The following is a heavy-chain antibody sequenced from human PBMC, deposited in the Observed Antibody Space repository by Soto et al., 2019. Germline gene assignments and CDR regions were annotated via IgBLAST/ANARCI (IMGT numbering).Heavy chain of an antibody. D-gene: IGHD3-22*01. CDR1: GGTFSSYA. CDR2: IIPIFGTA. J-gene: IGHJ4*02. CDR3: ASQSPAIINYYDSSESFDY. Sequence: GXSVKVSCKASGGTFSSYAISWVRQAPGQGLEWMGGIIPIFGTANYAQKFQGRVTITADESTSTAYMELSSLRSEDTAVYYCASQSPAIINYYDSSESFDYWGQGTLVTVSS. V-gene: IGHV1-69*01.